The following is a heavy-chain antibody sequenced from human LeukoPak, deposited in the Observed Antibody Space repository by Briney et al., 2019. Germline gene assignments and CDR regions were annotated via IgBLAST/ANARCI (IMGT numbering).Heavy chain of an antibody. V-gene: IGHV3-48*01. J-gene: IGHJ4*02. CDR2: ISSIGATI. Sequence: PGGSLRLSCAASGFTFIDYSMNGFGRPTGKGLKGFSYISSIGATIYYADSVKGRFTISRDNAKNSLFLQMNSLRAEDTAVYYCARGPYKYVISANPDYWGQGTLVTVSS. CDR3: ARGPYKYVISANPDY. D-gene: IGHD1-1*01. CDR1: GFTFIDYS.